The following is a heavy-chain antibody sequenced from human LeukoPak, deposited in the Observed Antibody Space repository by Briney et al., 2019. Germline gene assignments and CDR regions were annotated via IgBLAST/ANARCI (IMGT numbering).Heavy chain of an antibody. Sequence: GGSLRLSCTASGFTFSSYSMNWVRQAPGKGLEWVSYISSGSTTIYYADSVKGRFTISRDNAKNSLYLQMNSLRAEDTAVYFCARYGTNGVCYYFDYWGQGTLVTVSS. CDR3: ARYGTNGVCYYFDY. CDR2: ISSGSTTI. V-gene: IGHV3-48*04. CDR1: GFTFSSYS. J-gene: IGHJ4*02. D-gene: IGHD2-8*01.